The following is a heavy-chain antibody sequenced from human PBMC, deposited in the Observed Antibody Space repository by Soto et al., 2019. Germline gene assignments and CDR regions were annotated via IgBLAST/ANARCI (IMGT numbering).Heavy chain of an antibody. J-gene: IGHJ6*03. V-gene: IGHV4-39*01. D-gene: IGHD5-12*01. CDR3: ASYVDIVATITGYYYYMDV. Sequence: SETLSLTCTVSGGSISSSSYYWGWIRQPPGKGLEWIGSIYYSGSTYYNPSLKSRVTISVDTSKNQFSLKLSSVTAADTAVYYCASYVDIVATITGYYYYMDVWGKGTTVTVSS. CDR2: IYYSGST. CDR1: GGSISSSSYY.